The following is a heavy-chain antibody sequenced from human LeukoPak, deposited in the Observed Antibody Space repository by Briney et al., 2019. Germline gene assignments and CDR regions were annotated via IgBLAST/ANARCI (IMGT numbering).Heavy chain of an antibody. D-gene: IGHD3-16*01. Sequence: PPETPSLTCTVSGGSISSYYWSWIRQPPGKGREWIGYIYRSGSTNYNPSLKSRVTISADTSKNQFSLNLTSVTAADTAVYYCARHVGDAHFDYWGQGTLVTVSS. J-gene: IGHJ4*02. CDR2: IYRSGST. CDR3: ARHVGDAHFDY. CDR1: GGSISSYY. V-gene: IGHV4-59*08.